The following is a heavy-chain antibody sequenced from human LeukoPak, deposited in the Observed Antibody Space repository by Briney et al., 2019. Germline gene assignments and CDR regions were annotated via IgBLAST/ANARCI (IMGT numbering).Heavy chain of an antibody. CDR2: INHSGST. J-gene: IGHJ4*02. CDR1: GGSFSGYY. D-gene: IGHD6-13*01. V-gene: IGHV4-34*01. Sequence: SETLSLTCAVYGGSFSGYYWSGIRQPPGKGLEWIGEINHSGSTNYNPSLKSRVTISVDTSKNQFSLKLSSVTAADTAVYYCARSAGTGSDYWGQGTLVTVSS. CDR3: ARSAGTGSDY.